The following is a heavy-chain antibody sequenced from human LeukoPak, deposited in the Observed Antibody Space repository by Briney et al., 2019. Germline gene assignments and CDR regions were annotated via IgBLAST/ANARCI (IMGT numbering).Heavy chain of an antibody. V-gene: IGHV4-59*08. CDR3: ARQELSYGSGSHFDY. Sequence: TSETLSLTCTVSGGSISTFYWTWIRQPPGKGLEWIGSIPYSGSTNYSPSLEGRVTMSVDTSKNQFSLKLRAVTAADTAVYFCARQELSYGSGSHFDYWGQEILVTVSS. CDR1: GGSISTFY. CDR2: IPYSGST. D-gene: IGHD3-16*02. J-gene: IGHJ4*02.